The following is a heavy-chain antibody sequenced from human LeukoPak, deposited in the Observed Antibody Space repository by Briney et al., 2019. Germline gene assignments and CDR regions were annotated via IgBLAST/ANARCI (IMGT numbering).Heavy chain of an antibody. CDR3: ARDLGGSRDY. CDR2: ISYDGGNK. Sequence: GRSLRLSCAASGFTFSSYAMHWVRQAPGKGLEWVAVISYDGGNKYYADSVKGRFTISRDNSKNTLYLQMNSLRAEDTAVYYCARDLGGSRDYWGQGTLVTVSS. J-gene: IGHJ4*02. CDR1: GFTFSSYA. D-gene: IGHD5-12*01. V-gene: IGHV3-30-3*01.